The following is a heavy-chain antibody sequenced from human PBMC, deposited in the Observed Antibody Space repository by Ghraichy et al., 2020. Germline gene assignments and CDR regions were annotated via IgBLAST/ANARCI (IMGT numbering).Heavy chain of an antibody. Sequence: GGSLRLSCAASGFTFSSYAMSWVRQAPGKGLEWVSAISGSGGSTYYADSVKGRFTISRDNSKNTLYLQMNSLRDEDTAVYYCAKDPYSSSAGWFDPWGQGTLVTVSS. CDR3: AKDPYSSSAGWFDP. D-gene: IGHD6-6*01. V-gene: IGHV3-23*01. CDR2: ISGSGGST. J-gene: IGHJ5*02. CDR1: GFTFSSYA.